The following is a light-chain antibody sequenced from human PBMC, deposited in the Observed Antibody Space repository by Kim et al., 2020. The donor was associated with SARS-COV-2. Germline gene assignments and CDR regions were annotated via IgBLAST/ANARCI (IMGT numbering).Light chain of an antibody. J-gene: IGLJ2*01. V-gene: IGLV3-19*01. CDR3: NSRESSVNHVL. CDR2: DKN. Sequence: SSELTQDPAVSVALGQTVRITCQGDSLRSYYASWYQQKPGQAPVLVIYDKNNRPSGIPDRFSGSSPGNTASLTITAAQAEDEAGYYCNSRESSVNHVLFG. CDR1: SLRSYY.